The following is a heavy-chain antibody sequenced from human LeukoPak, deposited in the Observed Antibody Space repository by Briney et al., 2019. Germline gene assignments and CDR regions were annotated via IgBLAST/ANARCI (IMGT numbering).Heavy chain of an antibody. CDR2: ISSSRTYI. CDR1: GFTFSSYS. CDR3: ARGRGCSSTSCYPDY. D-gene: IGHD2-2*01. Sequence: KPGGSLRLSCAASGFTFSSYSMNWVRQAPGKGLEWVSSISSSRTYINYADSVKGRFTISRDNPKNSLYLQMNSLRAEDTAVYYCARGRGCSSTSCYPDYWGQGTLVTVSS. J-gene: IGHJ4*02. V-gene: IGHV3-21*01.